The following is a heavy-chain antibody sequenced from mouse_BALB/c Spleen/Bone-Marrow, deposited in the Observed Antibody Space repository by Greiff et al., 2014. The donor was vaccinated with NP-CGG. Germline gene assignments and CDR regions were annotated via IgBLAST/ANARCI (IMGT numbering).Heavy chain of an antibody. Sequence: QVQLKQSGAELARPGASVKMSCKASGYSFTSYTMHWVKQRPGQGLEWTGYINPSSGYTNYNQKFKDKATLTADKSSSTAYMQLSSLTSEDSAVYYCARGWDYEGYFGYWGQGTTLTVSS. CDR2: INPSSGYT. CDR1: GYSFTSYT. J-gene: IGHJ2*01. D-gene: IGHD2-4*01. CDR3: ARGWDYEGYFGY. V-gene: IGHV1-4*01.